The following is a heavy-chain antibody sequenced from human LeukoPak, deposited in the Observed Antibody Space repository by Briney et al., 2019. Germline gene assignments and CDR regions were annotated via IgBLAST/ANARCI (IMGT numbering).Heavy chain of an antibody. V-gene: IGHV3-23*01. D-gene: IGHD3-10*01. J-gene: IGHJ4*02. CDR1: GFTFSSYA. CDR3: ANLHGLWFGESFDY. CDR2: ISGSGGST. Sequence: PGGSLRLSCAASGFTFSSYAMSWVRQAPGKGLEWVSAISGSGGSTYYADSVKGRFTISRDNSKNTLYLQMNSLRAEDTAVYYCANLHGLWFGESFDYWGQGTLVTLSS.